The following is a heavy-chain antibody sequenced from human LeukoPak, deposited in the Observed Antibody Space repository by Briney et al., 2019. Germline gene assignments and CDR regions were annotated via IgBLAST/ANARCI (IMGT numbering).Heavy chain of an antibody. CDR3: AKDLRRDYYDSSGYLAGFGAFDI. CDR2: ISFDGSQK. CDR1: GFTFSNYG. D-gene: IGHD3-22*01. Sequence: GGSLRLSCAASGFTFSNYGMHWVRQAPGKGLEWVALISFDGSQKYYGDSVKGRFTISRDNSKNTLYLQMNSLRAEDTAVYYCAKDLRRDYYDSSGYLAGFGAFDIWGQGTMVTVSS. J-gene: IGHJ3*02. V-gene: IGHV3-30*02.